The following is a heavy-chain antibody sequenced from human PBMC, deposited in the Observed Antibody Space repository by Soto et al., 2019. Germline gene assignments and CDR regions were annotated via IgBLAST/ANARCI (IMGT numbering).Heavy chain of an antibody. Sequence: QVQLQQWGAGLLKPSETLSLTCAVYGGSFSGYYWSWIRQPPGKGLEWIGEINHSGSTNYNPSLKIRVTISVDTSKNQFSLKLSSVTAADTAVYYCARGIRITIFGVVIDPPYYYYMDVWGKGTTVTVSS. J-gene: IGHJ6*03. CDR3: ARGIRITIFGVVIDPPYYYYMDV. V-gene: IGHV4-34*01. CDR2: INHSGST. D-gene: IGHD3-3*01. CDR1: GGSFSGYY.